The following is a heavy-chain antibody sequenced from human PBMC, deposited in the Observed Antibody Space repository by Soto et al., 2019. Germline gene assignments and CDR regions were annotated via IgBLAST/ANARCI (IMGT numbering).Heavy chain of an antibody. D-gene: IGHD3-9*01. J-gene: IGHJ4*02. Sequence: SETLSLTCTVSGGSISSYYWSLIRQPPGKGLEWIGSIYYSGSTYYNPSLKSRVTISVDTSKNQFSLKLSSVTAADTAVYYCARQLRYFDWAADYWGQGTLVTVSS. V-gene: IGHV4-39*01. CDR2: IYYSGST. CDR3: ARQLRYFDWAADY. CDR1: GGSISSYY.